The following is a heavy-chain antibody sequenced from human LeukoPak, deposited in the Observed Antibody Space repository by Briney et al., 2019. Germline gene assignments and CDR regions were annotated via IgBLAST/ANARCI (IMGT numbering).Heavy chain of an antibody. CDR1: GGSISSYY. J-gene: IGHJ4*02. D-gene: IGHD3-10*01. CDR2: IHSSGST. Sequence: PSETLSLTCTVSGGSISSYYWSWIRQPPGKGLEWIGYIHSSGSTNYNPSLKSRVTISVDTSKNQFSLKLTSVTAADTAVYYCARTYYFGSGSYHFDYWGQGTLVTVSS. CDR3: ARTYYFGSGSYHFDY. V-gene: IGHV4-59*08.